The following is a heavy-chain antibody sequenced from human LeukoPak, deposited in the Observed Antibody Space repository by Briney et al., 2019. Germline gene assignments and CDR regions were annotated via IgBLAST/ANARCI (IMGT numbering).Heavy chain of an antibody. CDR2: IYSGGST. CDR3: ARALSYYYYRDV. CDR1: GFTFSSNY. Sequence: PGGSLRLSCAASGFTFSSNYMSWVRQAPGKGLEWVSVIYSGGSTYYAASVKGRFTISRDNSKNTLYLQMNSLSAEDTAVYYCARALSYYYYRDVWGKGTTVSIS. J-gene: IGHJ6*03. V-gene: IGHV3-66*01.